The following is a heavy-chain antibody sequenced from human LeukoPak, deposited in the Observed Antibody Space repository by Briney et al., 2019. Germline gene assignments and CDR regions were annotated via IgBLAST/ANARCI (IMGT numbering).Heavy chain of an antibody. V-gene: IGHV1-69*16. CDR1: GGTFSSST. CDR3: AREGFVWELKHAFDI. CDR2: ITPVLGTS. Sequence: ASVKVSCRASGGTFSSSTVSWVRLAPGQGLEWVGGITPVLGTSNYAQKFQGRVMISTDESTSTVYMELSSLGSEDTAVYYCAREGFVWELKHAFDIWGQGTMDSVSS. J-gene: IGHJ3*02. D-gene: IGHD3-10*01.